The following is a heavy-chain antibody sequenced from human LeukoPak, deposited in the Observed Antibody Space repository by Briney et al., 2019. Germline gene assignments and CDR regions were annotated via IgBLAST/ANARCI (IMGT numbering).Heavy chain of an antibody. CDR2: ISGSGGST. CDR3: AKGGAKVRGRYYYYGMDV. Sequence: PGGSLRLSCAASGFTFSSYAMSWVRQAPGKGLEWVSAISGSGGSTYYADSVKGRFTISRDNSKNTLYLQMNSLRAEDTAVYYCAKGGAKVRGRYYYYGMDVWGQGTTVTVSS. J-gene: IGHJ6*02. CDR1: GFTFSSYA. V-gene: IGHV3-23*01. D-gene: IGHD3-10*01.